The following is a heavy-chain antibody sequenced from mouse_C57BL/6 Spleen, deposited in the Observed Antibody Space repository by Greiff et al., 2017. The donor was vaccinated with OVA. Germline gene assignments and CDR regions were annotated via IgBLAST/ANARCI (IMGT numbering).Heavy chain of an antibody. D-gene: IGHD1-1*01. V-gene: IGHV1-18*01. CDR3: ARSRITTVPWYFDV. Sequence: EVQLQQSGPELVKPGASVKIPCKASGYTFTDYNMDWVKQSHGKSLEWIGDINPNNGGTIYNQKFKGKATLTVDKSSSTAYMALRSLTSEDTAVYYCARSRITTVPWYFDVWGTGTTVTVSS. CDR2: INPNNGGT. J-gene: IGHJ1*03. CDR1: GYTFTDYN.